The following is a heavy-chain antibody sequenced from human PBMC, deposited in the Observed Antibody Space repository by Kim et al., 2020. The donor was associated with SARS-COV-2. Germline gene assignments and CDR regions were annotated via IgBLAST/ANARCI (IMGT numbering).Heavy chain of an antibody. CDR1: GGSISSSSYY. CDR3: ARRRYRSSWRDY. CDR2: IYYDGST. D-gene: IGHD6-13*01. J-gene: IGHJ4*02. V-gene: IGHV4-39*01. Sequence: SETLSLTCTVSGGSISSSSYYWGWIRQPPGKGLEWIANIYYDGSTSYNPSLKSRVTISVDTSKNQFSLKLSSVTAADTAVYHCARRRYRSSWRDYWGQGTLVTVSS.